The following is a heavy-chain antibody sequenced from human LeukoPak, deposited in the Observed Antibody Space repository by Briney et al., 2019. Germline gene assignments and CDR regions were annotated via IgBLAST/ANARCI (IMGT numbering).Heavy chain of an antibody. V-gene: IGHV4-39*01. D-gene: IGHD3-10*01. Sequence: PSETLSLTCTVSGDSISISAYYWVWIRQPPGKGLEWIGTITNTGNTYSNPSLKSRVTISIDTSKTQISLKLTSVTAADTAVFYCARKTPGTSVDVWGQGTPVTVSS. J-gene: IGHJ6*02. CDR3: ARKTPGTSVDV. CDR1: GDSISISAYY. CDR2: ITNTGNT.